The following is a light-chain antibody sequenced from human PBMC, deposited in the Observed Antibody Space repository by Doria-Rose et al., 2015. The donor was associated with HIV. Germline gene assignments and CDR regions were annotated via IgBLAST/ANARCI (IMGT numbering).Light chain of an antibody. CDR2: DGS. J-gene: IGKJ1*01. CDR3: HQYGTSWT. Sequence: EIVMTQSPGTLSSSPGERATLSCRASQSFSSTYLAWYQQKPGQAPSLLIYDGSTRATGIPDRLSASGSGTDFTLTINRLEPEDFALYYCHQYGTSWTFGQGTKVEI. CDR1: QSFSSTY. V-gene: IGKV3-20*01.